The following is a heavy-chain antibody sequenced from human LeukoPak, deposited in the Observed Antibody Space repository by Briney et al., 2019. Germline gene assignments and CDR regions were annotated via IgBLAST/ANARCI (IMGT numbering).Heavy chain of an antibody. J-gene: IGHJ5*02. CDR3: AREDIVVVVAATHNWFAP. D-gene: IGHD2-15*01. Sequence: SVKVSCKASGGTFSSYAISWVRQAPGQGLEWMGRIIPILGIANYAQKFQGRVTITADKSTSTACMELSSLRSEDTAVYYCAREDIVVVVAATHNWFAPWGQGTLVTVSS. V-gene: IGHV1-69*04. CDR2: IIPILGIA. CDR1: GGTFSSYA.